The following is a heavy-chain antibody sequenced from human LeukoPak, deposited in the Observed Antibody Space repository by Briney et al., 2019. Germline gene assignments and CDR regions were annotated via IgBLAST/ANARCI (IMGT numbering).Heavy chain of an antibody. Sequence: SETLSLTCAVYGGSFSGYYWSWIRQPPGKGLDWIGEMNHSGSTNYNPSLKSRVTISVDTSKNQFSLKLSSVTAADTAVYYCARVSGYYGSGRPPSGRSYYYMDVWGKGTTVTVSS. D-gene: IGHD3-10*01. J-gene: IGHJ6*03. CDR2: MNHSGST. V-gene: IGHV4-34*01. CDR1: GGSFSGYY. CDR3: ARVSGYYGSGRPPSGRSYYYMDV.